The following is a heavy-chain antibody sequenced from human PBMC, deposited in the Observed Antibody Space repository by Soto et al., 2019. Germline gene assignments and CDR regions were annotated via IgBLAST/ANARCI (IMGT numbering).Heavy chain of an antibody. CDR3: ARTSSGTRGGFDP. V-gene: IGHV1-69*06. CDR1: GGTFSSYA. D-gene: IGHD1-1*01. Sequence: QVQLVQSGAEVKKPGSSVKVSCKASGGTFSSYAISWVRQAPGQGPEWMGGIIPIFGTPKYAQKFQGRVTMTRSTSRSTAYMELSSLRSDDTAVYFCARTSSGTRGGFDPWGQGTLVTVSS. CDR2: IIPIFGTP. J-gene: IGHJ5*02.